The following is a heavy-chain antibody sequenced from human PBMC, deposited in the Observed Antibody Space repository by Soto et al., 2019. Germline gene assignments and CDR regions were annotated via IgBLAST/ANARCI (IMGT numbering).Heavy chain of an antibody. Sequence: SETLSLTCTVSGGSISSSSYYWGWIRQPPGKGLEWIGSIYYSGSTYYNPSLKSRVTISVDTSKNQFSLKLSSVTAADTAVYYCARLPVVLVPAAKNYFDYWGQGTLVTVS. V-gene: IGHV4-39*01. J-gene: IGHJ4*02. D-gene: IGHD2-2*01. CDR2: IYYSGST. CDR1: GGSISSSSYY. CDR3: ARLPVVLVPAAKNYFDY.